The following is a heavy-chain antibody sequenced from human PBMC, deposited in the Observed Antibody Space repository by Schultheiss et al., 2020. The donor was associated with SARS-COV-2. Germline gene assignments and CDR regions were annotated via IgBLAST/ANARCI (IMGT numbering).Heavy chain of an antibody. J-gene: IGHJ6*02. CDR2: IWYDGSNK. V-gene: IGHV3-33*01. CDR1: GFTFSSYG. CDR3: ARGGVGATRSYYYGMDV. Sequence: GGSLRLSCAASGFTFSSYGMHWVRQAPGKGLEWVAVIWYDGSNKYYADSVKGRFTISRDNSKNTLYLQMNSLRAEDTAVYYCARGGVGATRSYYYGMDVWGQGTTVTVSS. D-gene: IGHD1-26*01.